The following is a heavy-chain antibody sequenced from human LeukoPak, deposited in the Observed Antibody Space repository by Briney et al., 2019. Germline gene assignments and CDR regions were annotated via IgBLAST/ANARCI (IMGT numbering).Heavy chain of an antibody. V-gene: IGHV3-21*01. CDR3: ARDGRGDLTWVQLWSPFDY. Sequence: PGGSLRLSXAASGFTFSSYSMNWVRQAPGKGLEWVSSISSSSSYIYYADSVKGRFTISRDNAKNSLYLQMNSLRAEDTAVYYCARDGRGDLTWVQLWSPFDYWGQGILVTVSS. D-gene: IGHD5-18*01. J-gene: IGHJ4*02. CDR2: ISSSSSYI. CDR1: GFTFSSYS.